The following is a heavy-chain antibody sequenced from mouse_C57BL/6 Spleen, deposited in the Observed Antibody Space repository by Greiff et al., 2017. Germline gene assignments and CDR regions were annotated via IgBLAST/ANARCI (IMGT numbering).Heavy chain of an antibody. CDR2: FYPGSGSI. Sequence: VQLQESGAELVKPGASVKLSCKASGYTFTEYTIHWVKQRSGQGLEWIGWFYPGSGSIKYNEKFKAKATLTADKSSSTVYMELSRLTSEDSAVYFCARHEDKAPHYDYDDGDWYFDVWGTGTTVTVSS. CDR1: GYTFTEYT. V-gene: IGHV1-62-2*01. D-gene: IGHD2-4*01. CDR3: ARHEDKAPHYDYDDGDWYFDV. J-gene: IGHJ1*03.